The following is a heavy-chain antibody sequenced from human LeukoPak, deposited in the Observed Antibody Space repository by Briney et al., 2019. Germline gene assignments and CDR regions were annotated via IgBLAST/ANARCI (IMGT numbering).Heavy chain of an antibody. CDR2: FYPEDGET. V-gene: IGHV1-24*01. D-gene: IGHD2-2*01. CDR3: ATDLCSSTSCRGNYYYYMDV. Sequence: ASVKVSCKVSGYTLTELSMHWVRQAPGKGLEWMGGFYPEDGETIYAQKFQGRVTMTEDTSTDTAYMELSSLRSEDTAVYYCATDLCSSTSCRGNYYYYMDVWGKGTTVTVSS. J-gene: IGHJ6*03. CDR1: GYTLTELS.